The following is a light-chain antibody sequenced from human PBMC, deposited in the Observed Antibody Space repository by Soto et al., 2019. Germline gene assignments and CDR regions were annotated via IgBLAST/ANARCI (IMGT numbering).Light chain of an antibody. CDR1: QSVSSN. Sequence: EIVMTQSPATLSVSPGERTTLSCRASQSVSSNLAWYQQKPGQAPRLLIYGASTRATGIPARFSGSRSGTEFTLTISNLQFLDFAVYYCQQYNNWPPFTFGPGTKVDIK. J-gene: IGKJ3*01. V-gene: IGKV3-15*01. CDR2: GAS. CDR3: QQYNNWPPFT.